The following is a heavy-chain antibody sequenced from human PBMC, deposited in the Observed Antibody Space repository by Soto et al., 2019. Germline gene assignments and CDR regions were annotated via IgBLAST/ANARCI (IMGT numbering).Heavy chain of an antibody. D-gene: IGHD3-3*01. Sequence: SETLSLTCAVYGGSFSGYYWSWIRQPPGKGLEWIGEINHSGSTNYNPSLKSRVTISVDTSKNQFSLKLSSVTAADTAVYYCARVRAIFGVVIGVYYYYYMDVWGKGTTVNVAS. V-gene: IGHV4-34*01. J-gene: IGHJ6*03. CDR2: INHSGST. CDR1: GGSFSGYY. CDR3: ARVRAIFGVVIGVYYYYYMDV.